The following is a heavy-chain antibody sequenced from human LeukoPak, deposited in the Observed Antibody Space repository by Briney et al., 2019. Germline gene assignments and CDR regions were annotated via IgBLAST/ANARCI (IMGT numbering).Heavy chain of an antibody. D-gene: IGHD3-22*01. CDR1: GFSFSDYY. CDR2: ISGSSSDL. Sequence: GGSLRLSCVACGFSFSDYYMSWIRQAPGRGLEWISYISGSSSDLYYADSVKGRFTISRDNANNSLYLQMNSLRAEDTAVYYCARSIGYYYTMDVWAKGPRSPSP. J-gene: IGHJ6*02. CDR3: ARSIGYYYTMDV. V-gene: IGHV3-11*01.